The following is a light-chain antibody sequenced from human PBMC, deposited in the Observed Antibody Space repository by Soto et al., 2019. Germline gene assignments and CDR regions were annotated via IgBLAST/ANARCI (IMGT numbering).Light chain of an antibody. CDR3: QQYDNLLRT. V-gene: IGKV1-33*01. CDR2: DAS. Sequence: DIQMTQSPSSLSASVGDRVTITCQASQDISNYLNWYQQKPGKAPKLLIYDASNLETGVPSRFSGSVSGTDFTFTISSLQPEDIATYYCQQYDNLLRTFGGGTKVEIK. CDR1: QDISNY. J-gene: IGKJ4*01.